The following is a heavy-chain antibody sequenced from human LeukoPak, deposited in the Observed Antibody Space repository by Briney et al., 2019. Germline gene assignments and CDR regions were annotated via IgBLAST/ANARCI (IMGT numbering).Heavy chain of an antibody. CDR2: IYPGDSDT. V-gene: IGHV5-51*01. D-gene: IGHD2-15*01. CDR3: ALKSRGYCSGGRCYIGY. CDR1: GYSFTNYW. J-gene: IGHJ4*02. Sequence: GESLKISCKGSGYSFTNYWIGCVRQMPGKGLEWMGIIYPGDSDTRYSPSFQGPVTISADKSISTAYLQWSSLRASDSAMYYCALKSRGYCSGGRCYIGYWGQGTLVTVSS.